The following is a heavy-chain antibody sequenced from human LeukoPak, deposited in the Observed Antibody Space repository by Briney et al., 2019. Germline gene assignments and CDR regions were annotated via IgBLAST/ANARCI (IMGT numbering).Heavy chain of an antibody. J-gene: IGHJ6*02. Sequence: PGGSLRLSCAASGFTVSSNYMSWVRQAPGKGLEWVSVIYSGGSTYYADSVKGRFTISRDNSKNTLYLQMNSLRAEDTAVYYCARGRGSGGVRYYYGMDVWGQGTTVTVSS. CDR2: IYSGGST. CDR3: ARGRGSGGVRYYYGMDV. V-gene: IGHV3-53*01. D-gene: IGHD2-15*01. CDR1: GFTVSSNY.